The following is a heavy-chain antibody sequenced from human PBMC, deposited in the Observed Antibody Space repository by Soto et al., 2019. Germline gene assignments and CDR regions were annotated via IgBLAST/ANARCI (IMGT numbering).Heavy chain of an antibody. CDR2: ISRDGSSS. V-gene: IGHV5-10-1*01. D-gene: IGHD7-27*01. CDR3: ARLGPGD. CDR1: GSSFCDNA. J-gene: IGHJ4*02. Sequence: SPKISWTCSGSSFCDNAISWVRQMPGKGLEWMGRISRDGSSSSYSPSFQGHVSIYADRTTNTAYLQWSNLTTSDTAMYYCARLGPGDWGQGTLVTVSS.